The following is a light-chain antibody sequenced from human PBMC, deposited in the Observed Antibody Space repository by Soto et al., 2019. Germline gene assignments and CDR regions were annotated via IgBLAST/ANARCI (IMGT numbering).Light chain of an antibody. CDR3: QQYDDWPPYT. CDR2: CAS. Sequence: EVVMTQSPATLSVSPGERATLSCRASQSVSSNLAWYQQKPGQAPRLLIYCASTRATGIPARFSGSGSGTELSLPIISLQSEDFAVYYCQQYDDWPPYTFGHGTKLEIK. J-gene: IGKJ2*01. CDR1: QSVSSN. V-gene: IGKV3-15*01.